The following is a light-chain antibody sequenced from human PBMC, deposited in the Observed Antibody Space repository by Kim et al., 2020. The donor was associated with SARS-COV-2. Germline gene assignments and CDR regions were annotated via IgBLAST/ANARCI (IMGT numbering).Light chain of an antibody. V-gene: IGLV6-57*03. J-gene: IGLJ3*02. CDR2: END. CDR1: TGAITGSD. Sequence: GKRVTRSWTRSTGAITGSDVQWYRQRPGRAPTTVSYENDQRPAGVPDRFSGSIDSSSNSASLTISGLKTEDEADYYCQSYDSSSEVFGGGTQLTVL. CDR3: QSYDSSSEV.